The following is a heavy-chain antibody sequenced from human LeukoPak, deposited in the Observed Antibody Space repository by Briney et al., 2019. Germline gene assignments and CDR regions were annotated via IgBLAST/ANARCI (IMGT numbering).Heavy chain of an antibody. CDR2: IKSDGSST. CDR1: GFTFSSYS. J-gene: IGHJ4*02. D-gene: IGHD6-13*01. CDR3: ARAPDAWYASDY. V-gene: IGHV3-74*01. Sequence: AGSLPLSCAVSGFTFSSYSMHWVRQAPGKGLVWVSRIKSDGSSTDYGDSVQGRFTISRDNAKDTLYLKMNSLRAEDTAAYYCARAPDAWYASDYWGQRILVTVSS.